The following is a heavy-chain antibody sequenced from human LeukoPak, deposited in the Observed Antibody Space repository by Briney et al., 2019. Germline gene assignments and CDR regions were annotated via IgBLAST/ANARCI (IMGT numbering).Heavy chain of an antibody. CDR1: GFPFSSYW. Sequence: GGSLRLSCVASGFPFSSYWMTWVRQAPGKGLEWVANIKQDSSKKSYVDSVKGRFTISRDNAKNSLYLQMNSLRAEDTAIYYCTRVGYIDEGIDYWGQGTLVTVSS. CDR2: IKQDSSKK. V-gene: IGHV3-7*04. CDR3: TRVGYIDEGIDY. D-gene: IGHD5-24*01. J-gene: IGHJ4*02.